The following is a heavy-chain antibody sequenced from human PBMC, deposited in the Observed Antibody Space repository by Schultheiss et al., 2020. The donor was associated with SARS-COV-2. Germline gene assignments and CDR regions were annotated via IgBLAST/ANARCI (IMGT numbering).Heavy chain of an antibody. V-gene: IGHV4-61*01. Sequence: SETLSLTCTVSGASVSSASHYWSWIRQPPGKGLEWIGYIYYSGSTNYNPSLKRRVTISVDTSKNQLSLKLTSVTAADTAVYYCARLPTYKNGELLQDYWGQGTVVTVSS. J-gene: IGHJ4*02. CDR2: IYYSGST. CDR3: ARLPTYKNGELLQDY. CDR1: GASVSSASHY. D-gene: IGHD3-10*01.